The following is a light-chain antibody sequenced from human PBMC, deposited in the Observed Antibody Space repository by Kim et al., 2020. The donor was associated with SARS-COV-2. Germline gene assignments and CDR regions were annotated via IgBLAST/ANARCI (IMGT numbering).Light chain of an antibody. CDR2: ETS. V-gene: IGKV3-15*01. CDR3: QRYTDWPWT. CDR1: QSVYDH. Sequence: MAQEERLPRSCRASQSVYDHIAWYQRIPGQAPRLLIDETSTRATGVPARVSGGRSGPDFLLPIGSLRSEDSAVYSCQRYTDWPWTFAQGTKVSIK. J-gene: IGKJ1*01.